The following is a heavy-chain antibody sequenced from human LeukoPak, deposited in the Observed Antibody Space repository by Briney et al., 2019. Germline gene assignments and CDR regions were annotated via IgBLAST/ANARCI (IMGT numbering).Heavy chain of an antibody. CDR3: ARSLRDYYYYYYMDV. J-gene: IGHJ6*03. D-gene: IGHD3-10*01. Sequence: SETLSLTCTVSGGSISSSSYYWGWIRQPPGKGLEWIGSIYHSGSTYYNPSLKSRVTISVDTSKNQFSLKLSSVTAADTAVYYCARSLRDYYYYYYMDVWGKGTTVTVSS. V-gene: IGHV4-39*07. CDR2: IYHSGST. CDR1: GGSISSSSYY.